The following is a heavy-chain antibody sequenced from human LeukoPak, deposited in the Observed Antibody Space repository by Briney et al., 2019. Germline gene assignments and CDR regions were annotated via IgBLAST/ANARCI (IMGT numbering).Heavy chain of an antibody. CDR1: GFTVSSNY. D-gene: IGHD4-17*01. CDR2: IYSGGST. Sequence: TGGSLRLSCAASGFTVSSNYMSWVRQAPGKGLEWVSVIYSGGSTYYADSVKGRFTISRHNSKNTLYLQMNSLRAEDTAVYYCAREGRTVTTTAWGQGTLVTVSS. V-gene: IGHV3-53*04. J-gene: IGHJ4*02. CDR3: AREGRTVTTTA.